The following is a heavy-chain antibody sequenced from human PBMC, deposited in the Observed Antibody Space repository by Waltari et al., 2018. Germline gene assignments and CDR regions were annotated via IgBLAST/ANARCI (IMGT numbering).Heavy chain of an antibody. V-gene: IGHV1-69*12. CDR2: IIPIFGTA. Sequence: QVRLVQSGAGVRKPGSSVRVPCKVSGGPFGTNATTWVHQAPGQGLEWMGGIIPIFGTANYAQKFQGRVTITADESTSTAYMELSSLRSEDTAVYYCARVYGSGSYSYFDYWGQGTLVTVSS. CDR1: GGPFGTNA. D-gene: IGHD3-10*01. J-gene: IGHJ4*02. CDR3: ARVYGSGSYSYFDY.